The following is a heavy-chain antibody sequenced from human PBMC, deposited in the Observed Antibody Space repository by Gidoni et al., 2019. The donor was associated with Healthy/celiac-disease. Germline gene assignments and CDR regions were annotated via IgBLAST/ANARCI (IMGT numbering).Heavy chain of an antibody. CDR1: GGSISSGDYY. CDR2: IYYSGST. J-gene: IGHJ6*02. Sequence: QVQLQESGPGLVKPSQTLSLTCTVSGGSISSGDYYWSWIRQPPGKGLEWIGYIYYSGSTYYNPYLKSRVTISVDTSKNQFSLKLSSVTAADTAVYYCARDWATISPYYYGMDVWGQGTTVTVSS. D-gene: IGHD5-12*01. CDR3: ARDWATISPYYYGMDV. V-gene: IGHV4-30-4*01.